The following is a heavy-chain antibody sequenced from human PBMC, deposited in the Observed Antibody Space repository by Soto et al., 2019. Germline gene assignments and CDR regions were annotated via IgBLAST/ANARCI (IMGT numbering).Heavy chain of an antibody. CDR2: IIPIFGTA. Sequence: SVKVCCKACGDSFSSYAISWVRQATGQGLEWMGGIIPIFGTANYAQKFQGRVTITADESTSTAYMELSSLRSEDTAVYYCARVKRAIAVADFSPDVWGQGTTVTVSS. D-gene: IGHD6-19*01. J-gene: IGHJ6*02. CDR1: GDSFSSYA. V-gene: IGHV1-69*13. CDR3: ARVKRAIAVADFSPDV.